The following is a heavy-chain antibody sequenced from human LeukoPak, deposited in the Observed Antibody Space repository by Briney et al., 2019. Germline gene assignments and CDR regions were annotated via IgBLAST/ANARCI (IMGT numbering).Heavy chain of an antibody. CDR3: ARSPVSDSSGREPFDI. V-gene: IGHV4-34*01. Sequence: PSETLSLTCAVYGGSFSGYYWSWIRQPPGKGLEWLGEINHSGSTNYNPSLKSRVTISVDTSKNQFSLKLSAVTAADTAAYYCARSPVSDSSGREPFDIWGQGTMVTVSS. J-gene: IGHJ3*02. D-gene: IGHD3-22*01. CDR2: INHSGST. CDR1: GGSFSGYY.